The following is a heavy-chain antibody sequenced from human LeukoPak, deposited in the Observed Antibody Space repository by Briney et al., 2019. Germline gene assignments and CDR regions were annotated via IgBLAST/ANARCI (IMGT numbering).Heavy chain of an antibody. CDR1: GYTFTGYY. J-gene: IGHJ2*01. CDR2: INPNSGGT. CDR3: ARDYFGSGSDNYWYFGL. V-gene: IGHV1-2*04. Sequence: ASVKVSCKASGYTFTGYYMHWVRQAPGQGLEWMGWINPNSGGTNYAQKFQGWVTMTRDTSISTAYMELSRLRSDDTAAYYCARDYFGSGSDNYWYFGLWGRGTLVTVSS. D-gene: IGHD3-22*01.